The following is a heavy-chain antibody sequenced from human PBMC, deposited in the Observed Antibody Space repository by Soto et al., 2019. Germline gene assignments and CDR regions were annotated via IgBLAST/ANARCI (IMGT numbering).Heavy chain of an antibody. V-gene: IGHV4-39*01. J-gene: IGHJ4*02. Sequence: SETLSLTCTVSGISVSTSDYYWGWVRQPPGKGLDWIGNIYYSGSTFYNPSLRSRVTLSVDTSKNQFSLRLNSVTVADTAVYFCAGFVVPASRNSDFDYWGQGTLVTSPQ. CDR2: IYYSGST. CDR1: GISVSTSDYY. CDR3: AGFVVPASRNSDFDY. D-gene: IGHD2-15*01.